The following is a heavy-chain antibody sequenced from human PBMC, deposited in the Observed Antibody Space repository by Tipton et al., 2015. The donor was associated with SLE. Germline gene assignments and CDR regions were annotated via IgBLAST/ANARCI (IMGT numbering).Heavy chain of an antibody. D-gene: IGHD7-27*01. CDR1: GGSVSSYY. Sequence: PGLVKPSETLSLTCTVSGGSVSSYYWSWIRQPPGGGLEWIGYIYNSGSTNYNPSLKSRVTISEDTSKNQLSLKLTSVTAADTAVYYCARDGEVGLGIFDYWGQGTLITVSS. CDR2: IYNSGST. J-gene: IGHJ4*02. CDR3: ARDGEVGLGIFDY. V-gene: IGHV4-59*02.